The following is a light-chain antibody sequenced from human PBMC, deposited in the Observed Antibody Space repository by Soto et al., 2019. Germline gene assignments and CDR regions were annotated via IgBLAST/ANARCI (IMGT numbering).Light chain of an antibody. CDR1: QSTSTW. J-gene: IGKJ1*01. CDR2: EAS. CDR3: QQYIPYPYA. V-gene: IGKV1-5*03. Sequence: DIQMTQSPSTLSASVGDRVTITCRASQSTSTWLAWYQQRPGKTPKLLISEASKLESGVPSRFSGSGSGTEFTLTISSLQPDDFATYYCQQYIPYPYAVGQGTKVEIK.